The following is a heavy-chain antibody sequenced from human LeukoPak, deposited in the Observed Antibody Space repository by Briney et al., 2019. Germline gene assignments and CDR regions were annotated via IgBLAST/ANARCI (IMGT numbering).Heavy chain of an antibody. CDR3: ARDLAAAGTINAFDI. J-gene: IGHJ3*02. CDR2: IYHSGST. D-gene: IGHD6-13*01. CDR1: GGSISSSNW. Sequence: PSETLSLTCAVSGGSISSSNWWSWVRQPPGKGLEWIGEIYHSGSTSYNPSLKSRVTISVDKSKNQFSLKLSSVTAADTAVYYCARDLAAAGTINAFDIWGQGTMVTVSS. V-gene: IGHV4-4*02.